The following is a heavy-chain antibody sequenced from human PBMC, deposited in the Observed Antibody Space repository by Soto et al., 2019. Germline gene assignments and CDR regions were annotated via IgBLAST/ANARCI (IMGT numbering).Heavy chain of an antibody. J-gene: IGHJ6*02. D-gene: IGHD4-4*01. V-gene: IGHV4-61*01. CDR3: AREIHDYSNYYYGMDV. Sequence: SETLSLTCTVSGVSVSSGSYYWSWIRQPPGKGLEWIGYIYYSGSTNYNPSLKSRVTISVDTSKNQFSLKLSSVTAADTAVYYCAREIHDYSNYYYGMDVWGQGTTVTVSS. CDR2: IYYSGST. CDR1: GVSVSSGSYY.